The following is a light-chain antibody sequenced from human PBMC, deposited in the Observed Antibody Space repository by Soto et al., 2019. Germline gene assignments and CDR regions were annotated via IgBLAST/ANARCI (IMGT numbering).Light chain of an antibody. CDR2: RDN. CDR3: AAWDDTLSGVV. V-gene: IGLV1-47*01. J-gene: IGLJ2*01. Sequence: QSVLTQPPSASGTPGRRVTISCSGSSSNIGSNYVYWYQQLPRTAPKLLLYRDNQRPSGVPDRFSDSKSGTSASLAISGLRADDEADYYCAAWDDTLSGVVFGGGTKLPVL. CDR1: SSNIGSNY.